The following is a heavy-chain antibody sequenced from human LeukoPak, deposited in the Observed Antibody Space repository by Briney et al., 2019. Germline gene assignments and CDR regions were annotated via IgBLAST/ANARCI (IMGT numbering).Heavy chain of an antibody. J-gene: IGHJ4*02. V-gene: IGHV1-2*02. D-gene: IGHD3-3*01. Sequence: GSVKVSCKASVYTFTGYYMHWVRQAPGQGLEWMGWINPNSGGTNYAQKFQGRVTMTRDTSISTAYMELSRLRSDDTAVYYCARQSYYDFWSGHKYFDYWGQGTLVPVSS. CDR3: ARQSYYDFWSGHKYFDY. CDR2: INPNSGGT. CDR1: VYTFTGYY.